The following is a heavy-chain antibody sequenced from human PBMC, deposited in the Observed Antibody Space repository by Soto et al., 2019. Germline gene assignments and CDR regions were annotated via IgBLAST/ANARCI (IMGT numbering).Heavy chain of an antibody. Sequence: SETLSLPCAASGCSFSSYYWSGVRQPAGTGLERSERSYTSGSTIYSPSHKSRLNLSVDTSNNQFSLNLSSVTAADTAVYLCERVPIAARGHYGMDVWGQGATGSVSS. D-gene: IGHD6-6*01. J-gene: IGHJ6*02. V-gene: IGHV4-4*07. CDR2: SYTSGST. CDR1: GCSFSSYY. CDR3: ERVPIAARGHYGMDV.